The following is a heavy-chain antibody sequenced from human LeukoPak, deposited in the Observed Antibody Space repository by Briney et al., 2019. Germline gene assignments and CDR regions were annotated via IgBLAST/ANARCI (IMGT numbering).Heavy chain of an antibody. CDR2: INHSGST. CDR1: GGSFSGYY. Sequence: MPSETLSLTCAVYGGSFSGYYWSWIRQPPGKGLEWIGEINHSGSTNYNPSLKSRVTISVDTSKNQFSLKLSSVTAADTAVYYCARGGGGDYYDSSGYYYPDYWGQGTLVTVSS. D-gene: IGHD3-22*01. J-gene: IGHJ4*02. V-gene: IGHV4-34*01. CDR3: ARGGGGDYYDSSGYYYPDY.